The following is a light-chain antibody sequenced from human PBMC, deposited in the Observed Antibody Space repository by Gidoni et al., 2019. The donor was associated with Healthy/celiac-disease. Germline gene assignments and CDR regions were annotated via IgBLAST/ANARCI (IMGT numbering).Light chain of an antibody. Sequence: QSALTQPASVSGSPGQSITISCTGTSSDVGGYNYVSWYQQHPGKASKLMIYDVSNRPSGVSNRCSGSKSGNTASLTISGLQAEDEADYYCSSYTSSSIVVFGGGTKLTVL. V-gene: IGLV2-14*03. CDR3: SSYTSSSIVV. J-gene: IGLJ2*01. CDR2: DVS. CDR1: SSDVGGYNY.